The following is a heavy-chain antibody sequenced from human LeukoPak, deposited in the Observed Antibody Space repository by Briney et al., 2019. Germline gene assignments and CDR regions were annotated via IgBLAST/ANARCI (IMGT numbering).Heavy chain of an antibody. V-gene: IGHV4-59*01. CDR3: ARYYYDSSGYYSFDP. CDR2: IYYSGST. D-gene: IGHD3-22*01. J-gene: IGHJ5*02. Sequence: SETLSPTCPVSGGSISSYYWSWIRQPPGKGLEWIGYIYYSGSTNYNPSLKSRVTISVDTSKNQFSLKLSSVTAADTAVYYCARYYYDSSGYYSFDPWGQGTLVTVSS. CDR1: GGSISSYY.